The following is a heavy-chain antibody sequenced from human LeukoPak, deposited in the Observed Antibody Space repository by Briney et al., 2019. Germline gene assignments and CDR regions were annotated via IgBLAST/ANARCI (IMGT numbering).Heavy chain of an antibody. CDR1: GFTFSSYW. CDR3: ARDIEALDI. CDR2: IKQGGSET. Sequence: GGSLRLSCAASGFTFSSYWMSWVRQTPGKGLEGVAFIKQGGSETYYVDSVKGRSTISRDDAKNSLYLQMNSLRAEDTAVYYCARDIEALDIWGQGTMVSVSS. J-gene: IGHJ3*02. D-gene: IGHD3-16*02. V-gene: IGHV3-7*01.